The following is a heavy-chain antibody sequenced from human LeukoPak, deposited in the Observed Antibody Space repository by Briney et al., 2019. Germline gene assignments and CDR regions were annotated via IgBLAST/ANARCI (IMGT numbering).Heavy chain of an antibody. J-gene: IGHJ4*02. D-gene: IGHD2-2*01. Sequence: ASVKVSCKASGYTFTGYYMHWVRQAPGQGLGWMGWINPNSGGTNYAQKFQGRVTMTRDTSISTAYMELSRLRSDDTAVYYCARICSSTSCVGYWGQGTLVTVSS. CDR1: GYTFTGYY. CDR2: INPNSGGT. V-gene: IGHV1-2*02. CDR3: ARICSSTSCVGY.